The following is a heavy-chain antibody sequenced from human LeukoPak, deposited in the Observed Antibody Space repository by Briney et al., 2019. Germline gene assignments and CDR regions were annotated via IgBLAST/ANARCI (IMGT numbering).Heavy chain of an antibody. J-gene: IGHJ4*02. V-gene: IGHV4-4*02. Sequence: QPSGTLSLTCAVSGGSISSSNWWSWVRQPPGKGLEWIGEIYHSGSTNYNPSLKSRVTISVDKSKNQFSLKLSSVTAADTAVYYCARDASVSICGGDCYPVDWGQGTLVTVSS. CDR3: ARDASVSICGGDCYPVD. CDR1: GGSISSSNW. CDR2: IYHSGST. D-gene: IGHD2-21*02.